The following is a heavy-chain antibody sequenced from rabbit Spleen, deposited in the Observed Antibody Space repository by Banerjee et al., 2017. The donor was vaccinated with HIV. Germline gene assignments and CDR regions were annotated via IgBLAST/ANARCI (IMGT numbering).Heavy chain of an antibody. Sequence: QSLEESGGGLVKPGGTLTLTCKASGIDFSSGYDMCWVRQAPGKGLEWIACIGTSGGTTWYASWAKGRFTISKTSSTTVTLQLTSLTAADTATYFCVRGASSSGYYSLWGPGTLVTVS. D-gene: IGHD1-1*01. CDR3: VRGASSSGYYSL. CDR2: IGTSGGTT. J-gene: IGHJ4*01. V-gene: IGHV1S40*01. CDR1: GIDFSSGYD.